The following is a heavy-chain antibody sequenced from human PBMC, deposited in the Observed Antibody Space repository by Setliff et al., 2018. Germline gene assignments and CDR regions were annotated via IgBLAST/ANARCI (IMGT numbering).Heavy chain of an antibody. J-gene: IGHJ3*02. Sequence: GGSLRLSCAGSGFDFNTYSMNWVRQALGKGLEWVASIDLNSTYIFYADSVKGRFTVSRDNAKNSLYLHLTSLRAEDTALYYCTRPLIEMTTMGAFDIWGQGTMVTVSS. D-gene: IGHD4-4*01. CDR3: TRPLIEMTTMGAFDI. CDR2: IDLNSTYI. CDR1: GFDFNTYS. V-gene: IGHV3-21*01.